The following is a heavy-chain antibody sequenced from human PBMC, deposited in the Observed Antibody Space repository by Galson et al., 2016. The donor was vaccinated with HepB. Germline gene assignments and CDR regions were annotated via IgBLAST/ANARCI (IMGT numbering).Heavy chain of an antibody. Sequence: SLRLSCAPSGFSVSNNYMNWVRQAPGKGLEWVSVIYSGDYTYYADSVKGRITISRDISKNTLYLQMNRLRAEDTAVYYCARDLVVTRNYYYYHYMDVWGKGTTVTVSS. CDR1: GFSVSNNY. CDR3: ARDLVVTRNYYYYHYMDV. D-gene: IGHD3-22*01. J-gene: IGHJ6*03. V-gene: IGHV3-53*01. CDR2: IYSGDYT.